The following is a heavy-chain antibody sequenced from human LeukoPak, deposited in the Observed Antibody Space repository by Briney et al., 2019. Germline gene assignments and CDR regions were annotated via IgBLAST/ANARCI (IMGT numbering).Heavy chain of an antibody. Sequence: GGSLTLSCAASGFIFSNYGMHWVRQAPGKGLVWVSRVNSDGRITKYADSVKGRFTISRDNAKNTLYLQMNSLRAEDTAVYYCARSVTAANWFDPWGQGTLVTVSS. D-gene: IGHD2-21*02. V-gene: IGHV3-74*03. CDR1: GFIFSNYG. J-gene: IGHJ5*02. CDR2: VNSDGRIT. CDR3: ARSVTAANWFDP.